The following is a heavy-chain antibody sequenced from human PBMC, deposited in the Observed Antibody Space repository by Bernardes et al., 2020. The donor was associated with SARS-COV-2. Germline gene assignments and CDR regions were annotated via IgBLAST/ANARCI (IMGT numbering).Heavy chain of an antibody. V-gene: IGHV3-23*01. D-gene: IGHD4-17*01. J-gene: IGHJ4*02. Sequence: VGSLSLSCAASGFTFSSYAMSWVRQAPGKGLEWVSAISGSGGSTYYADSVKGRFTISRDNSKNTLYLQMNSLRAEDTAVYYCAKDLGTVTTFFDYWGQGTLVTVSS. CDR3: AKDLGTVTTFFDY. CDR1: GFTFSSYA. CDR2: ISGSGGST.